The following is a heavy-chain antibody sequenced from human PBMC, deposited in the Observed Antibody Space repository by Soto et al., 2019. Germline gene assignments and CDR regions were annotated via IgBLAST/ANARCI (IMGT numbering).Heavy chain of an antibody. CDR1: GFTFSGSA. D-gene: IGHD3-10*01. J-gene: IGHJ6*02. V-gene: IGHV3-73*01. CDR2: IRSKANSYTT. Sequence: EVQLVESGGGMVQPGGSLKLSCAASGFTFSGSAVRWVRQASEKGLEWVGRIRSKANSYTTTYATSVKGRFTISRDDSKNTAYLQMNSLQSEDTAVYYCTRPGGDGLDVWGQGTTVTVS. CDR3: TRPGGDGLDV.